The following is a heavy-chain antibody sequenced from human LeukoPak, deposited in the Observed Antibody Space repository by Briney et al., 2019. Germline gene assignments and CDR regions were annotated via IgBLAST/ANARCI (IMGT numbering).Heavy chain of an antibody. J-gene: IGHJ5*02. Sequence: ASVKVSCKASGGTFSSYAISWVRQAPGQGLEWMGGIIPIFGTANYAQKFQGRVTITTDESTSTAYMELSSLRSEDTAVYYCARGGDGYGLNWFDPWGQGTLVTVSS. V-gene: IGHV1-69*05. D-gene: IGHD5-24*01. CDR1: GGTFSSYA. CDR3: ARGGDGYGLNWFDP. CDR2: IIPIFGTA.